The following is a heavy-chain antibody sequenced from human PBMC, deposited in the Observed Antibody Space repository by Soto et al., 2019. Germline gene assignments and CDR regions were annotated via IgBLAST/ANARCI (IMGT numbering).Heavy chain of an antibody. CDR1: GFIVSSNY. D-gene: IGHD2-15*01. V-gene: IGHV3-53*01. CDR3: AKDQVAGGYYFDY. J-gene: IGHJ4*02. Sequence: EVQLVVSGGGLIQPGGSLRLSCAASGFIVSSNYMTWVRQAPGKGLEWVSVISSGGNTYYADSVKGRFSISRDNSKNLLYLQMNSLRVEDSAIYYCAKDQVAGGYYFDYWGQGTLVTVSS. CDR2: ISSGGNT.